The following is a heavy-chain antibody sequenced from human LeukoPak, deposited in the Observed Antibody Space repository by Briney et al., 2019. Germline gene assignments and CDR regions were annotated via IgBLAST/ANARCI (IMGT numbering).Heavy chain of an antibody. D-gene: IGHD3-10*01. CDR1: GGSFSGYY. CDR3: ANLVRYYSRGGPFDY. Sequence: SETLSLTCAVYGGSFSGYYWSWIRQPPGKGLEWIGEINHSGSTNYNPSLKSRVTISVDTSKNQFSLKLSSVTAADTAVYYCANLVRYYSRGGPFDYWGQGTLVTVSS. J-gene: IGHJ4*02. CDR2: INHSGST. V-gene: IGHV4-34*01.